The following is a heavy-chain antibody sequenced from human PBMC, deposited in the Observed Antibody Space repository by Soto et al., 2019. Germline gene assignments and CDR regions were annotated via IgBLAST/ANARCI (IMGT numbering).Heavy chain of an antibody. Sequence: SETLSLTCAVSGGSISSGDYYWNWIRQPPGKGLEWIGYIYHNGLTYYNPSLKSRLTISVDTSKNQFSLNLDSVTAADTAVYYCARAAYYYFWFDPWGQGTLVTVSS. J-gene: IGHJ5*02. D-gene: IGHD1-26*01. CDR2: IYHNGLT. CDR3: ARAAYYYFWFDP. CDR1: GGSISSGDYY. V-gene: IGHV4-30-4*01.